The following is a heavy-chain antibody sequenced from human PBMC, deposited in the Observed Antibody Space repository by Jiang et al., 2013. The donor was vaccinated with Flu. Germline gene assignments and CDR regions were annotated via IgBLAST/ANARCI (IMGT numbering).Heavy chain of an antibody. D-gene: IGHD1-26*01. Sequence: LLKPSETLSLTCAVYGGSFSGYYWSWIRQPPGKGLEWIGEINHSGSTNYNPSLKSRVTISVDTSKNQFSLKLSSVTAADTAVYYCARIRASRVGAEGGGWFDPWGPGNPWVTVSS. CDR2: INHSGST. CDR1: GGSFSGYY. J-gene: IGHJ5*02. V-gene: IGHV4-34*01. CDR3: ARIRASRVGAEGGGWFDP.